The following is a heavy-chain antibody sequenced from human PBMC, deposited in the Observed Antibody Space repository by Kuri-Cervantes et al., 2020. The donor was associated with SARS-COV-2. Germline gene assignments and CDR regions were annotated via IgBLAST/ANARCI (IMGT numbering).Heavy chain of an antibody. Sequence: GGSLRLSCAASGFTFSSYGMHWVRQAPGKGLEWVAFIRYDGSNKYYADSVKGRFTISRDNSKSTVYLQMNSLRPEDTAMYYCAKDWKVTSRDNSPWYYLDLWGQGTLVTVSS. CDR3: AKDWKVTSRDNSPWYYLDL. V-gene: IGHV3-30*02. CDR2: IRYDGSNK. CDR1: GFTFSSYG. J-gene: IGHJ5*02. D-gene: IGHD3-16*01.